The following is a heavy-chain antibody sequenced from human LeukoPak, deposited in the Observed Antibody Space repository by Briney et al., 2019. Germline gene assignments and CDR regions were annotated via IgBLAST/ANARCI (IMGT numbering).Heavy chain of an antibody. Sequence: GSVKVSCKASGYTFTGYYMHWVRQAPGQGLEWMGWINPNSGGTNYAQKFQGRVTMTRDTSISTAYMGLRRLRSDDTAVYYGARDTPTGIAAAGLIDDDYWGQGTLVTASS. CDR2: INPNSGGT. CDR3: ARDTPTGIAAAGLIDDDY. D-gene: IGHD6-13*01. J-gene: IGHJ4*02. CDR1: GYTFTGYY. V-gene: IGHV1-2*02.